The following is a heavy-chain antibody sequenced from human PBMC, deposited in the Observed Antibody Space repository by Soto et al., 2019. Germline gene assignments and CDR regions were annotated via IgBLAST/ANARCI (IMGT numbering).Heavy chain of an antibody. D-gene: IGHD6-13*01. CDR3: ARELIAPSYYYYYMDV. CDR2: IYYSGST. CDR1: GGSISSYY. V-gene: IGHV4-59*01. Sequence: SETLSLTCTVSGGSISSYYWSWIRQPPGKGLEWIGYIYYSGSTNYNPSLKSRVTISVDTSKNQFSLKLSSVTAADTAVYYCARELIAPSYYYYYMDVWGKGTTVTVSS. J-gene: IGHJ6*03.